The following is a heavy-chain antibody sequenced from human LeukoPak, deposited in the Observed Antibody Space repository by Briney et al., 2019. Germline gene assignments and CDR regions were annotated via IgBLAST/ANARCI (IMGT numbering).Heavy chain of an antibody. Sequence: GGSLRLSCAASGFTFSSYGMHWVRQAPGKGLEWVAFIRYDGSNKYYADSVKGRFTISRDNSKNTLYLQMNSLRAEDTAVYYCAKVQSSSSRGHFDYWGQGTLVTVSS. CDR3: AKVQSSSSRGHFDY. CDR1: GFTFSSYG. CDR2: IRYDGSNK. J-gene: IGHJ4*02. D-gene: IGHD6-6*01. V-gene: IGHV3-30*02.